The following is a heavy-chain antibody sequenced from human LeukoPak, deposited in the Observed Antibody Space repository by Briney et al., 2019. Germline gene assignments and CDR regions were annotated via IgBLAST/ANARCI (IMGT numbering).Heavy chain of an antibody. CDR2: IKKDGSEK. V-gene: IGHV3-7*01. CDR3: ARDLSAIAGYTYGRGIDY. D-gene: IGHD5-18*01. CDR1: GFTFSSHW. J-gene: IGHJ4*02. Sequence: GGSLRLSCAASGFTFSSHWMSWVRQAPGKGLEWVANIKKDGSEKYYVDAVKGRFTISRDNAKTSLYLQMNSLRAEDTAVYYCARDLSAIAGYTYGRGIDYWGQGTLVTVSS.